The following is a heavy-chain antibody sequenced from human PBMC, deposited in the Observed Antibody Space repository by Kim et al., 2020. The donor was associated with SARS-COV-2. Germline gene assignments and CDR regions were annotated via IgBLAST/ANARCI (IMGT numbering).Heavy chain of an antibody. J-gene: IGHJ4*02. Sequence: ASVKVSCKASGYTLTNYGMHWARQAPGQGLEWMGWIDPGNGNTEYSEKSQGRVTITSDTSASTVYMDLSSLRSEDTAMYYCARDQGGSTWYWDFWCQGTL. CDR1: GYTLTNYG. CDR2: IDPGNGNT. V-gene: IGHV1-3*01. CDR3: ARDQGGSTWYWDF. D-gene: IGHD2-15*01.